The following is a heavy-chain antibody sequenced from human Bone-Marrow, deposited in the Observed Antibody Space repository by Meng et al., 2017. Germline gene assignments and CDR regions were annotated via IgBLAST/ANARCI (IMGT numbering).Heavy chain of an antibody. Sequence: ASVKVSCKASGYTFTSYGISWVRQAPGQGLEWMGWISAYNGNTNYAQKLQGRVTMTTDTSTSTAYMELRSLRSDDTAVYYCARDHRRGYYDSSGYYPNYWGQGPLVPVSS. CDR2: ISAYNGNT. D-gene: IGHD3-22*01. V-gene: IGHV1-18*01. CDR1: GYTFTSYG. CDR3: ARDHRRGYYDSSGYYPNY. J-gene: IGHJ4*02.